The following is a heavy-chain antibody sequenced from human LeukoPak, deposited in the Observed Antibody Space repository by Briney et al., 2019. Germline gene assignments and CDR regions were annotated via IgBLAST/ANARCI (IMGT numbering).Heavy chain of an antibody. J-gene: IGHJ4*02. Sequence: GGSLRLSCAASGFTFSSYSMNWVRQAPGKGLEWVSYISSSSSTIYYADSVKGRFTISRDNAKNSLYLQMNSLRAEDTAVYYCARERALWFGESFDYWGQGTLVTVSS. D-gene: IGHD3-10*01. CDR1: GFTFSSYS. V-gene: IGHV3-48*01. CDR3: ARERALWFGESFDY. CDR2: ISSSSSTI.